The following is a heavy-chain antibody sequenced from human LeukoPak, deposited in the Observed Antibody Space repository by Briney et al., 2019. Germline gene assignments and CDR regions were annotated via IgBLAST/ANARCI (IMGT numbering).Heavy chain of an antibody. CDR2: IYYSGNT. CDR3: ARWTGGSSSRELNWFDP. V-gene: IGHV4-39*07. CDR1: GGSISSSTYY. D-gene: IGHD6-13*01. Sequence: ASETLSLTCIISGGSISSSTYYWGWIRQPPGKGLEWIGTIYYSGNTYYNPSLKSRVTISVDTSKNQFSLKLSSVTAADTAVYYCARWTGGSSSRELNWFDPWGQGTLVTVSS. J-gene: IGHJ5*02.